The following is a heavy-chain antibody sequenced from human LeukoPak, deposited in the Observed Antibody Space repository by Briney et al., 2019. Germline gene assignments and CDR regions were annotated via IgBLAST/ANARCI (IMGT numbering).Heavy chain of an antibody. CDR2: ICSGGST. Sequence: GGSLRLSCAASGFTVSSNYMSWVRQAPGKGLEWVSVICSGGSTYYADSVKGRFTISRDNSKNTLYLQMNSLRAEDTAVYYCARWKGELSSYDYWGQGTLVTVSS. CDR3: ARWKGELSSYDY. CDR1: GFTVSSNY. J-gene: IGHJ4*02. V-gene: IGHV3-66*02. D-gene: IGHD3-16*02.